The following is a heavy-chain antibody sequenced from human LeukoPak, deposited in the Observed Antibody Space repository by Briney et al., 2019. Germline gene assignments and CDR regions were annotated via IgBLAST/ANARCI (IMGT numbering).Heavy chain of an antibody. D-gene: IGHD3-22*01. V-gene: IGHV3-23*01. CDR3: AKDGDSSGYYWDS. J-gene: IGHJ4*02. CDR2: ISGSGGST. Sequence: PGGSLRLSCAASGFTFSSYAMSWVRQAPGKGLEWVSAISGSGGSTYYADSVKGRFTISRDNSKNTLYLQMNSLRAEDTAVYFCAKDGDSSGYYWDSWGQGTLVTVSS. CDR1: GFTFSSYA.